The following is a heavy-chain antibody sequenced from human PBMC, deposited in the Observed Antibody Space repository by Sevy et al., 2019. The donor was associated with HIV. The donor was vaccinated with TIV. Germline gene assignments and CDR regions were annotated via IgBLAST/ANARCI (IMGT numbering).Heavy chain of an antibody. J-gene: IGHJ6*02. D-gene: IGHD6-19*01. CDR3: AKAVADSNYYYGLDV. CDR2: IFSGGRT. CDR1: GFAVSDNC. Sequence: GGSLRLSCAVSGFAVSDNCMSWVRQSPGKGLEWVSVIFSGGRTSYADSVKGRFTISRDNSKNTLYLQMNSLRAEDTAVYYCAKAVADSNYYYGLDVWGQGTTVTVSS. V-gene: IGHV3-53*01.